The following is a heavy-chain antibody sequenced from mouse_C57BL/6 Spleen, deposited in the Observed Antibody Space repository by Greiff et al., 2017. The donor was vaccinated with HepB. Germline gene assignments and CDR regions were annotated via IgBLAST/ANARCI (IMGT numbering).Heavy chain of an antibody. D-gene: IGHD2-1*01. V-gene: IGHV1-54*01. J-gene: IGHJ2*01. Sequence: QVQLQQSGAELVRPGTSVKVSCKASGYAFTNYLIEWVKQRPGQGLEWIGVINPGSGGTNYNEKFKGKATLTADKSSSTAYMQLSSLTSEDSAVYFCARRMVTGSDYWGQGTTLTVSS. CDR2: INPGSGGT. CDR1: GYAFTNYL. CDR3: ARRMVTGSDY.